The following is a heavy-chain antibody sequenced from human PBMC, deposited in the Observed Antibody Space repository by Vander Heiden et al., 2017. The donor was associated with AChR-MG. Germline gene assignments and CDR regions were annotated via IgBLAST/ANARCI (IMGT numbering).Heavy chain of an antibody. J-gene: IGHJ4*02. V-gene: IGHV4-31*03. CDR3: ARDRVRGVTTYYFDY. CDR1: GGSISSGGYY. Sequence: QVQLQESGPGLVKPSQTLSLTCTVSGGSISSGGYYWSWIRQHPGKGLEWIGYIYYSGSTYYNPSLKSRVTISVDTSKNQFSLKLSSVTAADTAVYYCARDRVRGVTTYYFDYWCQGTLVTVSS. CDR2: IYYSGST. D-gene: IGHD3-10*01.